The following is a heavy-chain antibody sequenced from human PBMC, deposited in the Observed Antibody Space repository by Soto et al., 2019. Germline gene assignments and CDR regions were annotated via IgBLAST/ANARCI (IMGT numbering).Heavy chain of an antibody. CDR2: ISYDGSNK. CDR1: GFTFSSYG. D-gene: IGHD4-4*01. V-gene: IGHV3-30*18. J-gene: IGHJ6*02. CDR3: AKGWYSNYYYYYGMDV. Sequence: QVQLVESGGGVVQPGRSLRLSCAASGFTFSSYGMHWVRQAPGKGLEWVAVISYDGSNKYYADSVKGRFTISRDNSKNTLYLQMNSLRAEDTAVYYCAKGWYSNYYYYYGMDVWGQGTTGTVSS.